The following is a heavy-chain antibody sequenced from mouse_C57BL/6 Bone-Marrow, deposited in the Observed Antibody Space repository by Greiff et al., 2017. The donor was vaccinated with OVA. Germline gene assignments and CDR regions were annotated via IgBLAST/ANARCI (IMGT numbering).Heavy chain of an antibody. J-gene: IGHJ1*03. CDR3: ARWVYYGSSYGYFDV. Sequence: QVHVKQSGAELARPGASVKLSCKASGYTFTSYGISWVKQRTGQGLEWIGEIYPRSGNTYYNEKFKGKATLTADKSSSTAYMELRSLTSEDSAVYFCARWVYYGSSYGYFDVWGTGTTVTVSS. CDR2: IYPRSGNT. D-gene: IGHD1-1*01. CDR1: GYTFTSYG. V-gene: IGHV1-81*01.